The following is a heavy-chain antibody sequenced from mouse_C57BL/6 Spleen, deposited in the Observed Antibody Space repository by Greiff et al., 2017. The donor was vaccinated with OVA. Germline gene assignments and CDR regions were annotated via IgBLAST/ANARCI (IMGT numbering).Heavy chain of an antibody. J-gene: IGHJ3*01. V-gene: IGHV1-64*01. CDR3: AIDSSGYVWFAY. CDR2: IHPNSGST. D-gene: IGHD3-2*02. Sequence: QVQLQQPGAELVKPGASVTLSCKASGYTFTSYWMHWVKQRPGQGLEWIGMIHPNSGSTNYNEKFKSKATLTVDKSSSTAYMQLSSLTSEDSAVYYCAIDSSGYVWFAYWGQGTLVTVSA. CDR1: GYTFTSYW.